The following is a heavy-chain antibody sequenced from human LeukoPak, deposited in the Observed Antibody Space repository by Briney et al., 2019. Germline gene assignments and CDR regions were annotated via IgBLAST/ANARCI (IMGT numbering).Heavy chain of an antibody. CDR2: IIPIFGTA. CDR1: GGTFSSYA. V-gene: IGHV1-69*01. J-gene: IGHJ4*02. Sequence: SVKVSCKASGGTFSSYAISWVRQAPGQGLEWMGGIIPIFGTANYAQKSQGRVTITADESTSTAYMELSSLRSEDTAVYYCARVGYSNYEGPYFDYWGQGTLVTVSS. CDR3: ARVGYSNYEGPYFDY. D-gene: IGHD4-11*01.